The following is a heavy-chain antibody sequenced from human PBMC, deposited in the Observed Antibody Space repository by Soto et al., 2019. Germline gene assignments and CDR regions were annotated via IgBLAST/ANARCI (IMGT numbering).Heavy chain of an antibody. CDR2: IIPIFGTA. Sequence: QVQLVQSGAEVKKPGSSVKVSCKASGGTFSSYAISWVRQAPGQGLEWMGGIIPIFGTANYAQKFQGRVTITADESTSTAYMELSSLRSEDTVVYYCARSLRPAAIKESYYYYGMDVWGQGTTVTVSS. CDR3: ARSLRPAAIKESYYYYGMDV. D-gene: IGHD2-2*01. V-gene: IGHV1-69*01. J-gene: IGHJ6*02. CDR1: GGTFSSYA.